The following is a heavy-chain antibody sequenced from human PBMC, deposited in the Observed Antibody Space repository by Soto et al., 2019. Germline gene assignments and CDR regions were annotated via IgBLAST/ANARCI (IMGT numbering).Heavy chain of an antibody. Sequence: SETLSLTCTVSGGSISSYYWSWIRQPPGKGLEWIGYIYYSGSTNYNPSIKSRVTISADTSKNQFSLKLSSVTAADTAVYYCARAVVGDIVVVPAAMEYNWFDPWGQGTLVTVSS. CDR2: IYYSGST. CDR1: GGSISSYY. V-gene: IGHV4-59*12. D-gene: IGHD2-2*01. J-gene: IGHJ5*02. CDR3: ARAVVGDIVVVPAAMEYNWFDP.